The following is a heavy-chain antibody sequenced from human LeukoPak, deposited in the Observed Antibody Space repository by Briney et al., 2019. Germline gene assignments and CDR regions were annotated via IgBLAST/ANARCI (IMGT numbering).Heavy chain of an antibody. CDR3: ARSIGTRYCSGGSCYGFDP. CDR1: GYSFTSYW. Sequence: GESLKISCKGSGYSFTSYWIGWVRQMPGKGLEWMGIIYPGDSDTRYSPSFQGQVTISADKSISTAYPQWSSLKASDTAMYYCARSIGTRYCSGGSCYGFDPWGQGTLVTVSS. CDR2: IYPGDSDT. D-gene: IGHD2-15*01. J-gene: IGHJ5*02. V-gene: IGHV5-51*01.